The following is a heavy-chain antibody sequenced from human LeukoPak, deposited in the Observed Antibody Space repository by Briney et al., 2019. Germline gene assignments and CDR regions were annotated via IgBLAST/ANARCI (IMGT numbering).Heavy chain of an antibody. CDR3: TRYYDFWSGYFGAPSAPFDY. J-gene: IGHJ4*02. CDR2: IRGKVYGGTT. CDR1: GFTFGDYA. D-gene: IGHD3-3*01. Sequence: TGRSLRLSCTPSGFTFGDYAMTWFRQAPGKGVEWVGCIRGKVYGGTTEYAASVKGRFTISRDDSKSIAYLQMNSLKNEDTAVYYCTRYYDFWSGYFGAPSAPFDYWGQGTLVTVSS. V-gene: IGHV3-49*03.